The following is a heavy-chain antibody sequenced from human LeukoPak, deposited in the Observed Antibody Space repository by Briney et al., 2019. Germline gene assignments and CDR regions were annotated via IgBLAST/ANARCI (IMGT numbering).Heavy chain of an antibody. CDR3: ASAPGGFLEWLSGFDY. CDR2: ISYDGSNK. V-gene: IGHV3-30*14. D-gene: IGHD3-3*01. Sequence: PGGSLRLSCAASGFTFSSYAMHWVRQAPGKGLEWVAVISYDGSNKYYADSVKGRFTISRDNSKNTLYLQMNSLRAEDTAVYYCASAPGGFLEWLSGFDYWGQGTLVTVSS. CDR1: GFTFSSYA. J-gene: IGHJ4*02.